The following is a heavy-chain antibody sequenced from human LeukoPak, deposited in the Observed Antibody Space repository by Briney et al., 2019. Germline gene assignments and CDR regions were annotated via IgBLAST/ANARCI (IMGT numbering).Heavy chain of an antibody. CDR3: AREGSSGWYPRYFDY. Sequence: SETLSLTCTVSGGSISSYYWSWIRQPPGKGLEWIGHIYYSGSTNYNPSLKSRVTISVDTSKNQFSLKLSSVTAADTAVYYCAREGSSGWYPRYFDYWGQGTLVTVSS. CDR1: GGSISSYY. V-gene: IGHV4-59*01. CDR2: IYYSGST. J-gene: IGHJ4*02. D-gene: IGHD6-19*01.